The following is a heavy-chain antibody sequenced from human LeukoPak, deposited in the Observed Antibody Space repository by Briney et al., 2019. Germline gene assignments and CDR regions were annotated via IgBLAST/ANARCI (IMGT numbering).Heavy chain of an antibody. V-gene: IGHV4-61*02. D-gene: IGHD3-16*01. CDR1: GGSISSGSYY. CDR2: TYTSGST. Sequence: SETLSLTCTVSGGSISSGSYYWSWIRQPAGKGLEWIGRTYTSGSTNYNPSLKSRVTISVDTSKNQFSLKLSSVTAADTAVYYRARGAQFYYFDYWGQGTLVTVSS. J-gene: IGHJ4*02. CDR3: ARGAQFYYFDY.